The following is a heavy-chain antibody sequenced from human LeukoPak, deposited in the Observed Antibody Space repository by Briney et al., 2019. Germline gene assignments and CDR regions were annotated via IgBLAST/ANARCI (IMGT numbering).Heavy chain of an antibody. J-gene: IGHJ4*02. CDR1: GFTSSSYA. CDR3: AKAAAAPGFDF. Sequence: GGSLRLSCAASGFTSSSYALNWVRQAPGKGLEWVATVSGSGDRMYHADSVKGRFTISRDNSKNTIYLRMNSLRAEDTGLYYCAKAAAAPGFDFWGQGTLVTVSS. CDR2: VSGSGDRM. V-gene: IGHV3-23*01. D-gene: IGHD6-13*01.